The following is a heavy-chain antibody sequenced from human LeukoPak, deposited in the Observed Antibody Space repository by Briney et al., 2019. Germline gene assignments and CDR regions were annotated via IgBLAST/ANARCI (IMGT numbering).Heavy chain of an antibody. J-gene: IGHJ6*03. CDR3: ARVRITIFRGPMDV. V-gene: IGHV3-23*01. CDR2: ISGSGGST. CDR1: GFTFSSYG. D-gene: IGHD3-10*01. Sequence: PGGTLRLSCAASGFTFSSYGMSWVRQAPGKGLEWVSAISGSGGSTYYADSVKGRFTISRDNSKNTLYLQMNSLRAEDTAVYYCARVRITIFRGPMDVWGKGTTVTISS.